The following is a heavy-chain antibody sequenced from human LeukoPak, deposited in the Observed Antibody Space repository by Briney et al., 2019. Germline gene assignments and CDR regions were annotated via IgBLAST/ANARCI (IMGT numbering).Heavy chain of an antibody. CDR1: GFTFSSYH. CDR2: ISSSSRYI. J-gene: IGHJ4*02. CDR3: ARRAATERGHSYGLDY. V-gene: IGHV3-21*01. Sequence: GGSLRLSCEVSGFTFSSYHMNWVRQAPGKGLEWVSSISSSSRYIYYADSMTGRFTISRDNAKNSLYLQMHSLRAEDTAIYYCARRAATERGHSYGLDYWGQGTLVPVSS. D-gene: IGHD5-18*01.